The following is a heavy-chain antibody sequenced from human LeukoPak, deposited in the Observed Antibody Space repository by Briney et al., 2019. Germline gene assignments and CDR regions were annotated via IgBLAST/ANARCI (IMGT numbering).Heavy chain of an antibody. V-gene: IGHV3-15*01. CDR2: IKRRSDGETR. CDR1: GFTFSSYW. D-gene: IGHD2-2*01. CDR3: TRGEYQLPWGYWFGP. Sequence: GGSLRLSCAASGFTFSSYWMSWVRQAPGKGLEWVGRIKRRSDGETRDYAAPVKGRFTISRDDSDNVLYLQMNSLRTEDTAVYYCTRGEYQLPWGYWFGPWGQGTLVIVSS. J-gene: IGHJ5*02.